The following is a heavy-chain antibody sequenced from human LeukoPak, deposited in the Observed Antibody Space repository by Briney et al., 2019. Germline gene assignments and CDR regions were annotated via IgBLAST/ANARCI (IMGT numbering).Heavy chain of an antibody. CDR1: GYTFTGYY. CDR2: INPNSGGT. V-gene: IGHV1-2*04. CDR3: ARDRGQQLWYFDL. Sequence: ASVRVSCKASGYTFTGYYMHWVRQAPGQGLEWMGWINPNSGGTNYAQKFQGWVTMTRDTSISTAYMELSRLRSDDTAVYYCARDRGQQLWYFDLWGRGTLVTVSS. D-gene: IGHD1-1*01. J-gene: IGHJ2*01.